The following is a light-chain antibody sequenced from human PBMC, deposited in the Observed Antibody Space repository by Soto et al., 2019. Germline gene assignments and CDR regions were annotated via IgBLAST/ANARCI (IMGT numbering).Light chain of an antibody. CDR3: HQYNNFWT. J-gene: IGKJ1*01. CDR1: QIVTSD. CDR2: GAS. Sequence: DIVLTQSPGTLSLSPGERVTLSCRASQIVTSDYLAWYHQEPGQPPRLLIYGASTRATGIPARFSGSGSGTEFTLTISSLQSEDFGLYYCHQYNNFWTFGQGTKVDIK. V-gene: IGKV3-15*01.